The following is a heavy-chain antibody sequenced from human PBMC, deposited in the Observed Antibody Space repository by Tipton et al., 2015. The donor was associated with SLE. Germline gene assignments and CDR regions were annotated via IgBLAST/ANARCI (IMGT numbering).Heavy chain of an antibody. CDR1: GASVDRSGFY. CDR3: ARISVDTTMAQRVDYGMDV. CDR2: IFYSGST. D-gene: IGHD5-18*01. J-gene: IGHJ6*02. V-gene: IGHV4-61*08. Sequence: LRLSCTVSGASVDRSGFYWGWLRQSPGKGLEWIGSIFYSGSTTYNPSLKSRVTMSVDTPKNQFSLKLTSVTAADTAVYYCARISVDTTMAQRVDYGMDVWGQGTTVIVSS.